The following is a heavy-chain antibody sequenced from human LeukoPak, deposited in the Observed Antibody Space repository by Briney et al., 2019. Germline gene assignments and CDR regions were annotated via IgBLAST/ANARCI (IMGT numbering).Heavy chain of an antibody. V-gene: IGHV4-59*01. D-gene: IGHD2/OR15-2a*01. J-gene: IGHJ4*02. CDR2: IYYSGNT. CDR3: ARTIEYLFDY. CDR1: GGSISSYY. Sequence: SETLSLTCTVSGGSISSYYWSWIRQPPGKGLEWIGYIYYSGNTNYNPSLKSRVTISVDTSKNQFSLKLSSVTAADTAVYYCARTIEYLFDYWGQGTLVTVSS.